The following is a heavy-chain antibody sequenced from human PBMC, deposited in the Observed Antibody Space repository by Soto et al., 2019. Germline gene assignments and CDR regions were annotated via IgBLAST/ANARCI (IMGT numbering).Heavy chain of an antibody. CDR1: GFTFGTPD. D-gene: IGHD3-10*01. CDR2: IDGSGGIT. CDR3: VKNSGGFNT. J-gene: IGHJ5*02. Sequence: QLLQSGGGLVQPGGSLTLSCAASGFTFGTPDMSWVRQAPGEGLEWVSTIDGSGGITYYADSVKGRFTISRDNSRNTVYLQMNSLRGDDTALYYWVKNSGGFNTWGQGALVTVSS. V-gene: IGHV3-23*01.